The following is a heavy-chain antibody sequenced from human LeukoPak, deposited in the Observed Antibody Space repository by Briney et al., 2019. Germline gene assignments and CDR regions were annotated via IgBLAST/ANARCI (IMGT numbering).Heavy chain of an antibody. CDR1: GYSIGSGYC. CDR3: ARDHEYAFDI. D-gene: IGHD2-2*01. Sequence: SETLSLTCTVSGYSIGSGYCWGWIRQPPGKGLEWIASIYHGGNTFYNPSLKSRVTISVQTSENQFSLKLSSVTAADTAVYYCARDHEYAFDIWGQGTMVTVSS. CDR2: IYHGGNT. J-gene: IGHJ3*02. V-gene: IGHV4-38-2*02.